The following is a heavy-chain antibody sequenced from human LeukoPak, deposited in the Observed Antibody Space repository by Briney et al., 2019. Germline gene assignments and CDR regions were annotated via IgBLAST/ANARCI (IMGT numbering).Heavy chain of an antibody. CDR3: ATDYDPYYYDSSGSSYFDY. V-gene: IGHV1-46*01. D-gene: IGHD3-22*01. Sequence: EASVKVSCKASGYTFTSYYMDWVRQAPGQGLEWMGIINPSGGSTSYAQKFQGRVTMTRDTSTSTVYMELSSLRSEDTAVYYCATDYDPYYYDSSGSSYFDYWGQGTLVTVSS. CDR1: GYTFTSYY. J-gene: IGHJ4*02. CDR2: INPSGGST.